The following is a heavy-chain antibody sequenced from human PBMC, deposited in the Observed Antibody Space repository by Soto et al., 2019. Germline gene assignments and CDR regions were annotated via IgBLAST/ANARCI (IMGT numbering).Heavy chain of an antibody. V-gene: IGHV3-21*01. CDR3: ASFGDFWSGYYEY. J-gene: IGHJ4*02. Sequence: GGSLRLSCAASGFTFSSYSMNWVRQAPGKGLEWVSSISSSSSYIYYADSVKGRFTISRDNAKNSLYLQMNSLRAEDTAVYYCASFGDFWSGYYEYWGQGTLVTVSS. D-gene: IGHD3-3*01. CDR2: ISSSSSYI. CDR1: GFTFSSYS.